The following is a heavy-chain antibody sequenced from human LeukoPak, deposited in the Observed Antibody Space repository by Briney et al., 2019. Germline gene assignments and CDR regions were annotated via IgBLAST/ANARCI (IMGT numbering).Heavy chain of an antibody. V-gene: IGHV3-7*01. CDR2: INQGGSDK. CDR1: GFTFSGHW. D-gene: IGHD1-14*01. Sequence: GGSLRLSCAASGFTFSGHWRSWVRQAPGKGLEWVANINQGGSDKYYVDSVKGRFTISRDNANNLLYLQMNSLRGADTAVYYCTRDRSRAEDDWGQGTLVTVSS. CDR3: TRDRSRAEDD. J-gene: IGHJ4*02.